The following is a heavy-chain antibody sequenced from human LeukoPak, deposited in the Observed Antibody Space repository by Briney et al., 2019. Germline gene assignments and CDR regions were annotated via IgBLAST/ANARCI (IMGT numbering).Heavy chain of an antibody. CDR2: ISYDGNNK. CDR1: GFTFSRYV. J-gene: IGHJ4*02. D-gene: IGHD3-9*01. Sequence: PGGSLRLSCVASGFTFSRYVMHWVRQAPGKGLEWVAFISYDGNNKYYADSVKGRFTISRDNSKNTLYLRMNSLRTEDTAVYYCATESMLDWSGFDYWGQGTLVTVSS. V-gene: IGHV3-30*04. CDR3: ATESMLDWSGFDY.